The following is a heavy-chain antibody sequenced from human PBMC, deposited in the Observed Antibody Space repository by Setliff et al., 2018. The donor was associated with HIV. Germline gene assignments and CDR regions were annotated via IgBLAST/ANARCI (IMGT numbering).Heavy chain of an antibody. Sequence: ASVKVSCKASGYTFTAYYIHWVRQAPGQGLEWMGWINPYSGGTNYAQNFQGWVTMTRDTSITTAYMGLSRLTSDDTALYFCVREVRAAYKGPLWFGQSDPRPDTFDIWGQGTMVTVSS. D-gene: IGHD3-10*01. J-gene: IGHJ3*02. CDR1: GYTFTAYY. V-gene: IGHV1-2*04. CDR3: VREVRAAYKGPLWFGQSDPRPDTFDI. CDR2: INPYSGGT.